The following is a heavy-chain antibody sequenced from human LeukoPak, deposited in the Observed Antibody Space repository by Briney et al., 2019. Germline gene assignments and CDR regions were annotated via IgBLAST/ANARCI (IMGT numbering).Heavy chain of an antibody. J-gene: IGHJ4*02. CDR2: ISPGGST. V-gene: IGHV3-23*01. Sequence: TGGSLRLSCAASGFTFHKYAMSWVRQAPGKGLEWVSGISPGGSTYYADSVNGRLTISRDNSKNTLYLLMNTLRAEDTAVYYCAKDWNYDSSGLYYFDFWGQGTLVTVSS. CDR3: AKDWNYDSSGLYYFDF. CDR1: GFTFHKYA. D-gene: IGHD3-22*01.